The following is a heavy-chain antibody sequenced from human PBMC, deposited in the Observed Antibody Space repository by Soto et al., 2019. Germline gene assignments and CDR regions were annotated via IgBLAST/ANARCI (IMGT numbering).Heavy chain of an antibody. Sequence: QVQLVQSGAEVKKPGASVKVSCKASGYTFTSYAMHWVRQAPGQRLEWMGWINAGNGNTKYSQKFQGRVTITRDTSASTAYMELSSLRSEDTAVYYCASRTIAVAGSYYYSYGMDVWGQGTTVTVSS. V-gene: IGHV1-3*01. J-gene: IGHJ6*02. D-gene: IGHD6-19*01. CDR1: GYTFTSYA. CDR2: INAGNGNT. CDR3: ASRTIAVAGSYYYSYGMDV.